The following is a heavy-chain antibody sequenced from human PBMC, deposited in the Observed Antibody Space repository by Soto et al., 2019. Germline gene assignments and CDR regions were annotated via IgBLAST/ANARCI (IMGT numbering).Heavy chain of an antibody. CDR3: VREYSSTWYNGMDV. D-gene: IGHD6-13*01. CDR1: EFTFSNYG. J-gene: IGHJ6*02. Sequence: QVQLVESGGGVVQPGRALRIACVASEFTFSNYGMHWVRQAPGKGLEWVAGIWYDGSNTYYADSVKGRFSISRDNSKNTLYLQMNSLRADDTAVYYCVREYSSTWYNGMDVWGQGTTVTVSS. V-gene: IGHV3-33*01. CDR2: IWYDGSNT.